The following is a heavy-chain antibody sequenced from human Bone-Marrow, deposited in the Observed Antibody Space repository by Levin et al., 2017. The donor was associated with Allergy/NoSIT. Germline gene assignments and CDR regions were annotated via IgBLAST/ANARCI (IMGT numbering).Heavy chain of an antibody. CDR2: ISTDTGNR. V-gene: IGHV1-18*01. CDR3: ARLVVGAKGWLAP. D-gene: IGHD1-26*01. Sequence: ASVKVSCKASGYTFRNYGISWVRQAPGRGLEWLGWISTDTGNRHYAQNLQGRVTMTTDTSTDTAHLELRSLRSDDTAIYYFARLVVGAKGWLAPGRQGAPDTVTS. J-gene: IGHJ5*02. CDR1: GYTFRNYG.